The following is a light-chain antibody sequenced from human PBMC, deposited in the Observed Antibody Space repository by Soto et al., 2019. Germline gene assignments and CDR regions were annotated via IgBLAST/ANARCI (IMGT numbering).Light chain of an antibody. CDR2: GAS. Sequence: EMVVTQSPATLSVSPGERATLSCRASQDVSSNLAWYQQKPGQAPSLLIYGASTRATGTPARFSGSGSGTEFTLTISSLQSEDYAVYCCQQYIRWPLTFGGGTKVEI. V-gene: IGKV3-15*01. CDR1: QDVSSN. CDR3: QQYIRWPLT. J-gene: IGKJ4*01.